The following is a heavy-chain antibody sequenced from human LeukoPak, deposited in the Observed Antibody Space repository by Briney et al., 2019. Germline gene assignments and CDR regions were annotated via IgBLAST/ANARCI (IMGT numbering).Heavy chain of an antibody. Sequence: PGGSLRLSCAASGFNFSSSWMNWVRPAQGKGLEWVANINQDGSGKYYVDSVKGRFTISRDNAKNSLYLQMNSLRAEDTAVYYCARASIGDNVDYWGQGTLVTVS. V-gene: IGHV3-7*04. CDR1: GFNFSSSW. CDR3: ARASIGDNVDY. D-gene: IGHD2-21*01. J-gene: IGHJ4*02. CDR2: INQDGSGK.